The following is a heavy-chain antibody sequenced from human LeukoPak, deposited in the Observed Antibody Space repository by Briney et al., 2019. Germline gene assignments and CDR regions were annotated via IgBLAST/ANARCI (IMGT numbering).Heavy chain of an antibody. Sequence: PGGSLRLSCAASGLTFSNYAMSWVRQAPGRGLEWVANIHPEGNEKYHVESVKGRFTISRDNTKNLLFLQMNGLRVEDTAVYYCARGDAFSGDHWGQGTLVTVSS. J-gene: IGHJ4*02. CDR3: ARGDAFSGDH. CDR2: IHPEGNEK. V-gene: IGHV3-7*04. CDR1: GLTFSNYA.